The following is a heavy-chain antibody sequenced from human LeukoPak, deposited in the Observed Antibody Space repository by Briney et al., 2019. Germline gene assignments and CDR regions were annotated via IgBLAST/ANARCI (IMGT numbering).Heavy chain of an antibody. D-gene: IGHD4-23*01. CDR1: GFTFSSYA. V-gene: IGHV3-23*01. J-gene: IGHJ4*02. CDR2: FSSSADXT. Sequence: PGGSLRXSCXASGFTFSSYAMXXXRQAPXXGXAXXXXFSSSADXTYYXDSVKXXXTXXRDNSKNTLYLQMNNLRAXXXAXYYCAKPLXKYTYGGNFDYWGQGLLVTVSS. CDR3: AKPLXKYTYGGNFDY.